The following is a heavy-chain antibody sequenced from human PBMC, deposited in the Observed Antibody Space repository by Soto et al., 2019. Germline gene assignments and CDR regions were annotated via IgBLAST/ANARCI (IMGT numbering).Heavy chain of an antibody. CDR2: IIPIFGTA. J-gene: IGHJ6*02. Sequence: SVKVSCKASGGTFSSYAISWVRQAPGQGLEWMGGIIPIFGTANYAQKFQGRVTITADKSTSTAYMELSSLRSEDTAVYYCARDLAGSSYYYGMDVWGQGTMVTGS. CDR3: ARDLAGSSYYYGMDV. V-gene: IGHV1-69*06. CDR1: GGTFSSYA.